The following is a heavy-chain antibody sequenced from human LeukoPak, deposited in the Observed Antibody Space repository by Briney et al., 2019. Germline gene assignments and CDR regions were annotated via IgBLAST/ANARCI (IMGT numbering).Heavy chain of an antibody. Sequence: ASVKVSCKASGYTFTSYGISWVRQAPGQGLEWMGWISAYNRNTNYAQKFQGRVTMTTDIFTSTAYMELRSLRSDDTAVYYCARGKWVAATYDYWGQGTLVTVSS. CDR1: GYTFTSYG. D-gene: IGHD1-26*01. CDR3: ARGKWVAATYDY. J-gene: IGHJ4*02. CDR2: ISAYNRNT. V-gene: IGHV1-18*01.